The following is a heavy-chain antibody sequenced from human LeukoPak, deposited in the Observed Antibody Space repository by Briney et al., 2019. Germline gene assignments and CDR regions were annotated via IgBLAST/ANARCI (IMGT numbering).Heavy chain of an antibody. D-gene: IGHD3-3*01. J-gene: IGHJ1*01. CDR3: IRLRRNSDTIALYYYYDF. V-gene: IGHV3-21*01. CDR2: ISMRSNYI. Sequence: PGGSLRLSCAASGYTFSRFRINWVRQAPGKGLEWVSSISMRSNYIYYADSVKGRFRISRDDARDSLYLQMNSLRGEDTAVYYCIRLRRNSDTIALYYYYDFWGQGTLLTVSS. CDR1: GYTFSRFR.